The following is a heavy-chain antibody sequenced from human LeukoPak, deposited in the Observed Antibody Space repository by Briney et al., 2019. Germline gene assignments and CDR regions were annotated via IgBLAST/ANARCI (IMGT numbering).Heavy chain of an antibody. V-gene: IGHV4-39*01. CDR1: GGSISSGDYY. J-gene: IGHJ5*02. CDR3: ARQGARVEFDP. Sequence: SETLSLTCTVSGGSISSGDYYWGWLRQPPGKGLEWIGSIYYSGSTYYNPSLKSRVTISVDTSKNQFSVKLSSVTAADTAVYYCARQGARVEFDPWGQGTLVTVSS. CDR2: IYYSGST.